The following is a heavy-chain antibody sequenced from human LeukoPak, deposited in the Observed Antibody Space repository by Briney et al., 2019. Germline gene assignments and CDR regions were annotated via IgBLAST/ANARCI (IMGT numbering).Heavy chain of an antibody. D-gene: IGHD6-6*01. CDR2: IIPIFDTA. Sequence: SVKVSCKASGGTFSSYAISWVRQAPGQGLEWMGGIIPIFDTANYAQKFQGRVTITTDESTSTAYMELSSLRSEDTAVYYCARGGVAARPYYFDYWGQGTLVTVSS. J-gene: IGHJ4*02. V-gene: IGHV1-69*05. CDR1: GGTFSSYA. CDR3: ARGGVAARPYYFDY.